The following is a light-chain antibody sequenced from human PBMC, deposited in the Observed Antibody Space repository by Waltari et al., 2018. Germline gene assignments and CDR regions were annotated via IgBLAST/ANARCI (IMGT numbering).Light chain of an antibody. Sequence: DIQMTQSPSSLSASVGDRVTITCRASQTMSNYLNWDQHKTGKAPRLLIYDASSLESGVPSRFIGSGSGTEFTLTISSLEPEDFATYYCQQSYITPYTFGQGTNLEIK. V-gene: IGKV1-39*01. CDR3: QQSYITPYT. CDR2: DAS. J-gene: IGKJ2*01. CDR1: QTMSNY.